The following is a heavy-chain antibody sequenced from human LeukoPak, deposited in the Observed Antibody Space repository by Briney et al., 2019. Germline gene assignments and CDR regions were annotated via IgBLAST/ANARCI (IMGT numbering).Heavy chain of an antibody. CDR1: GGTFSSYA. D-gene: IGHD4-23*01. J-gene: IGHJ6*02. V-gene: IGHV1-69*13. CDR2: IIPIFGTA. Sequence: ASVKLSCSASGGTFSSYAISWVGQAPGQGLEWMGGIIPIFGTANYAQKFQGRVTITADEATSTAYMELSSLRSEDTAVYYCARAVYGGNPGAVQGYGMDVWGQGTTVTVSS. CDR3: ARAVYGGNPGAVQGYGMDV.